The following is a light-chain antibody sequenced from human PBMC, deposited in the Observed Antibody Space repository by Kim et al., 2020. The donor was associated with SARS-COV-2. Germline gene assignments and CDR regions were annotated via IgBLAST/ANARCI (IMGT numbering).Light chain of an antibody. CDR2: DTS. CDR3: QQGSSWPSRT. J-gene: IGKJ2*01. V-gene: IGKV3-11*01. CDR1: QSVGSY. Sequence: EIVLTQSPATLSLSPGERATLSCRASQSVGSYLAWYQQKPGQAPRLLIYDTSNRVIGIPARFSGSGSGTDFTLTISSLEPEDFAVYYCQQGSSWPSRTFGQGTKLEI.